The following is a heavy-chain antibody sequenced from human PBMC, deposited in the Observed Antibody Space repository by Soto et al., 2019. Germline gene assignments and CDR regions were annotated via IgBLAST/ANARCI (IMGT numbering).Heavy chain of an antibody. CDR2: ISSSSTI. CDR3: ARESPTAGYSSSWYSWFDP. J-gene: IGHJ5*02. CDR1: GFAFSSYS. V-gene: IGHV3-48*02. D-gene: IGHD6-13*01. Sequence: GGSLRLSCAASGFAFSSYSMNWVRQAPGKGLEWVSYISSSSTIYYADSVKGRFTISRDNAKNSLYLQMNSLRDEDTAVYYCARESPTAGYSSSWYSWFDPWGQGTLVTVSS.